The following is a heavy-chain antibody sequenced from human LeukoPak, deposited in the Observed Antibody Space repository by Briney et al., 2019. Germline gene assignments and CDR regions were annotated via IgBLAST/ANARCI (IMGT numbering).Heavy chain of an antibody. V-gene: IGHV3-48*01. D-gene: IGHD3-3*01. J-gene: IGHJ6*03. CDR3: ARALYYDFWSGYRDYYYYYIDV. Sequence: GGSLRLSCAASGFTFSSYSMNWVRQAPGKGLEWVSYISSSSSTIYYADSVKGRLTISRDDAKNSLYLQMNSLRVEDTAVYYCARALYYDFWSGYRDYYYYYIDVWGKGTTVTVSS. CDR2: ISSSSSTI. CDR1: GFTFSSYS.